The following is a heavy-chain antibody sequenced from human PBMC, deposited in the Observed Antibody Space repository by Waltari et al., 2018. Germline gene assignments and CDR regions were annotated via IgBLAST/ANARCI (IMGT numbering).Heavy chain of an antibody. CDR2: IWFDGSNK. J-gene: IGHJ4*02. D-gene: IGHD2-2*01. V-gene: IGHV3-33*08. CDR3: ARKTSALYFDY. CDR1: GFSFSSYG. Sequence: QVQLVESGGGVVQPGRSLRLSCAASGFSFSSYGMHWVRQAPGKGVEWVEVIWFDGSNKYYADAVKGRFTISRDNSKNTLYLQINSLRAEDTAVYYCARKTSALYFDYWGQGALVTVSS.